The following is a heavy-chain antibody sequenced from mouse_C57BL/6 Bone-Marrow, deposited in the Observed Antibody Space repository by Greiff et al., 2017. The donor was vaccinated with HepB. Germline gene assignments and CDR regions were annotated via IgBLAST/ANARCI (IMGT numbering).Heavy chain of an antibody. D-gene: IGHD2-4*01. CDR2: IYPRSGNT. Sequence: VQLQQSGAELARPGASVKLSCKASGYTFTSYGISWVKQRTGQGLEWIGEIYPRSGNTYYNEKFKGKATLTADKSSSTAYMELRSLTSEDSAVYFCASIYYDYDEGDYWGQGTTLTVSS. V-gene: IGHV1-81*01. J-gene: IGHJ2*01. CDR1: GYTFTSYG. CDR3: ASIYYDYDEGDY.